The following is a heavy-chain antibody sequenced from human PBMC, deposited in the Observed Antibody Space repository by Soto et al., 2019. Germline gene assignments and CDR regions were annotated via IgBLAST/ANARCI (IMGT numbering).Heavy chain of an antibody. J-gene: IGHJ5*02. CDR1: GFTVSSNY. CDR2: IYSGGST. CDR3: ARMGDSSGYSGWFDP. D-gene: IGHD3-22*01. V-gene: IGHV3-66*01. Sequence: EVQLVESGGGLVQPGGSLRLSCAASGFTVSSNYMSWVRQAPGKGLEWVSVIYSGGSTYYADSVKGRFPISRDNSKNTLYLKMNGLRAEDTAVYYCARMGDSSGYSGWFDPWGQGTLVTVSS.